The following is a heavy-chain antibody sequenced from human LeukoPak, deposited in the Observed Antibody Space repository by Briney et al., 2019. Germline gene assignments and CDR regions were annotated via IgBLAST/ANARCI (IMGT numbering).Heavy chain of an antibody. V-gene: IGHV1-69*13. CDR1: GGTFSSYT. J-gene: IGHJ6*02. Sequence: GASVKVSCTASGGTFSSYTISWVRQAPGQGLEWMGGIIPIFGTANYAQKFQGRVTITADESTSTAYMELSSLRSEDTAVYYCARGRYSSSINSMDVWGQGTTVTVSS. CDR2: IIPIFGTA. D-gene: IGHD6-6*01. CDR3: ARGRYSSSINSMDV.